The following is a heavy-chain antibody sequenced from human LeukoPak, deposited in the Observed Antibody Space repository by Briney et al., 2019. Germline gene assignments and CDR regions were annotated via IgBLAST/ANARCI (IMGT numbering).Heavy chain of an antibody. CDR3: ARVKGHCSSTSCYPYYFDY. Sequence: PSETLSLTCTVSGGSISSSNYFWGWIRQPPGKGLEWIGSINYRGSTYYNPSLKSRVTISVDTSKNQFSLKLSSVTAADTAVYYCARVKGHCSSTSCYPYYFDYWGQGTLVTVSS. CDR1: GGSISSSNYF. V-gene: IGHV4-39*07. CDR2: INYRGST. D-gene: IGHD2-2*01. J-gene: IGHJ4*02.